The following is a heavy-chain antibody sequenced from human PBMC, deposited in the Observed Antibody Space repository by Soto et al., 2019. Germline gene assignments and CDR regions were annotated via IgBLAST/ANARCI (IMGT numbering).Heavy chain of an antibody. CDR3: ASGGVTDYYYYGMDV. CDR1: GFTFSSYG. D-gene: IGHD2-21*02. Sequence: QVQLVESGGGVVQPGRSLRLSCAASGFTFSSYGMHWVRQAPGKGLEWVAVISYDGSNKYYADSVKGRFTISRDNSKNTLYLQMNSLRAEDTAVYYCASGGVTDYYYYGMDVW. V-gene: IGHV3-30*03. J-gene: IGHJ6*01. CDR2: ISYDGSNK.